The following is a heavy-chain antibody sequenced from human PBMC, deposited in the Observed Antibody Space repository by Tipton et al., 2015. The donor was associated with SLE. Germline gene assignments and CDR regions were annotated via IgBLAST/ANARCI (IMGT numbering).Heavy chain of an antibody. Sequence: TLSLTCTVSGGPISSYYWSWIRQPPGKGLEWIGYIYYSGSTNYNPSLKSRVTISVDTSKNQFSLKLSSVTAADTAVYYCAITGTTECWGQGTLVTVSS. V-gene: IGHV4-59*01. J-gene: IGHJ4*02. CDR3: AITGTTEC. CDR2: IYYSGST. CDR1: GGPISSYY. D-gene: IGHD1-7*01.